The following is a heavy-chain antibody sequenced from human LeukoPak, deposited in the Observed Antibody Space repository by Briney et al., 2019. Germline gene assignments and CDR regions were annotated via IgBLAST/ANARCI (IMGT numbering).Heavy chain of an antibody. Sequence: SETLSPTCAVYGGSFTGSYWSWIRQPPGKGLEWMGEINLRGSTTYNPPLKSRVTISVDTSTTQFSLKLSCGTAADTAVYCCASVEYQLHQPTRSFDYWGQGTLVTVSS. D-gene: IGHD2-2*01. CDR3: ASVEYQLHQPTRSFDY. CDR1: GGSFTGSY. J-gene: IGHJ4*02. V-gene: IGHV4-34*01. CDR2: INLRGST.